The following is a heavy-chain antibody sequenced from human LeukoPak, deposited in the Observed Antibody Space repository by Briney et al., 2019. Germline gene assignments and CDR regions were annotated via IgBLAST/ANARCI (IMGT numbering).Heavy chain of an antibody. CDR2: VRYDGSNK. CDR3: AKGATTMGYYYYYMDV. D-gene: IGHD1-26*01. CDR1: GFTFSSYG. J-gene: IGHJ6*03. Sequence: PGGSLRLSCAASGFTFSSYGMHWVRQAPGKGLEWVAFVRYDGSNKYYADSVKGRFTISRDNSKNTLYLQMNSLRAEDTAVYYCAKGATTMGYYYYYMDVWGKGTTVTVSS. V-gene: IGHV3-30*02.